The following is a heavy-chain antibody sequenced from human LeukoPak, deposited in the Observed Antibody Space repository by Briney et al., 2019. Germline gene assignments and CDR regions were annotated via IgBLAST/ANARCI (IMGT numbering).Heavy chain of an antibody. V-gene: IGHV3-21*01. Sequence: PGGSLRLSCAASGFTLSSYSMNWVRQAPGKGLEWVSSISSSSSYIYYADSVKGRFTISRDNAENSLHLQMNSLRAEDTAVYYCARDMRDYMDYYYSSMDVWGKGTTVTVSS. CDR1: GFTLSSYS. J-gene: IGHJ6*03. D-gene: IGHD4-11*01. CDR3: ARDMRDYMDYYYSSMDV. CDR2: ISSSSSYI.